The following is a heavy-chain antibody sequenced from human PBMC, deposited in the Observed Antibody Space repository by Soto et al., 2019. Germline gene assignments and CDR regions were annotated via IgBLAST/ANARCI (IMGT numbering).Heavy chain of an antibody. CDR2: ISGNGGST. CDR3: VKGLYYYDSSDPPPFDY. D-gene: IGHD3-22*01. Sequence: PGGSLRLSCAASGFTFSSYAMSWVRQAPGKGLEWVSAISGNGGSTYYADSVKGRFSISRDNSKNTLYLQMSSLRAEDTAVYYCVKGLYYYDSSDPPPFDYWGQGTLVTVSS. CDR1: GFTFSSYA. V-gene: IGHV3-64D*08. J-gene: IGHJ4*02.